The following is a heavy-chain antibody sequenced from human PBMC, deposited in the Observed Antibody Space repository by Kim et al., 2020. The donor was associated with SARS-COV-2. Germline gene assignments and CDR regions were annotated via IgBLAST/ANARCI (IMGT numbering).Heavy chain of an antibody. CDR2: IYYSGST. V-gene: IGHV4-39*07. D-gene: IGHD2-21*02. Sequence: SETLSLTCTVSGGSISSSSYYWGWLRQPPGKGLEWIGSIYYSGSTYYNPSLQSRVTKSVDTSKNQFSLKLSSVTAADTAVYSCAGLTISVFCGGDCYSSHAFDIWGQGTMVTVSS. CDR3: AGLTISVFCGGDCYSSHAFDI. J-gene: IGHJ3*02. CDR1: GGSISSSSYY.